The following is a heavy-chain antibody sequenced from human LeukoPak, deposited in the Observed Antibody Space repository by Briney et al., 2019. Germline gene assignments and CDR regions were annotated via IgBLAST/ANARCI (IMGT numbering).Heavy chain of an antibody. CDR2: IYYSGST. V-gene: IGHV4-39*07. Sequence: PSETLSLTCTVSGGSISSSSYYWGWIRQPPGKGLEWIGSIYYSGSTYYNPSLKSRVTISVDTSKNQFSLKLSSVTAADTAVYYCASGYCSSTSCYYYYYYMDVWGKGTTVTVSS. D-gene: IGHD2-2*01. CDR3: ASGYCSSTSCYYYYYYMDV. CDR1: GGSISSSSYY. J-gene: IGHJ6*03.